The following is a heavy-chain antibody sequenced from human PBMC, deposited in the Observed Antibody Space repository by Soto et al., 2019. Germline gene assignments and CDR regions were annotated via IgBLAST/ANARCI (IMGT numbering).Heavy chain of an antibody. D-gene: IGHD3-22*01. CDR3: TRVYYDSSGYHYFDY. J-gene: IGHJ4*02. V-gene: IGHV3-73*01. CDR1: GFTFSGSA. CDR2: IRSKANSYAT. Sequence: GGSLRLSCAASGFTFSGSAMHWVRQASGKGLEWVGRIRSKANSYATAYAASVKGRFTISRDDSKNTAYLQMNSLKTEDTAVYYCTRVYYDSSGYHYFDYWGQGTQVTVS.